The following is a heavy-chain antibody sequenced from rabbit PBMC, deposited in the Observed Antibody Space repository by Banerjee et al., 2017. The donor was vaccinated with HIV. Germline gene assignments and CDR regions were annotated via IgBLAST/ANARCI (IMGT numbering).Heavy chain of an antibody. J-gene: IGHJ2*01. D-gene: IGHD1-1*01. CDR3: ARGSVTSTGYGGFDP. Sequence: QEQLEESGGGLVKPEGSLTLTCKASGFDLSSYYYMCWVHQAPGKGLEWIGCIYTGSGGSTYYASWAKGRFTISKTSSTTVTLQMTSLTAADTATYFCARGSVTSTGYGGFDPWGPGTLVTVS. V-gene: IGHV1S45*01. CDR2: IYTGSGGST. CDR1: GFDLSSYYY.